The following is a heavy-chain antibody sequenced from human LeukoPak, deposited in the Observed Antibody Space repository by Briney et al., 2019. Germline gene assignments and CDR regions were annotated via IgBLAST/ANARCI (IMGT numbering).Heavy chain of an antibody. CDR3: ARDWIGAWFDP. V-gene: IGHV1-18*04. CDR1: GYTFTSYY. CDR2: ISAYNGNT. Sequence: ASVKVSCKATGYTFTSYYMHWVRQAPGQGLEWMGWISAYNGNTNYAQKLQGRVTMTTDTSTSTAYMELRSLRSDDTAVYYCARDWIGAWFDPWGQGTLVTVSS. J-gene: IGHJ5*02. D-gene: IGHD2-2*03.